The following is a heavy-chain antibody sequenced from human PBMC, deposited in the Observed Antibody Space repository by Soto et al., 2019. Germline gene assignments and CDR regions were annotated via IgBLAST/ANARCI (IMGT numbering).Heavy chain of an antibody. CDR3: ARDLMYPQYYGLDV. V-gene: IGHV4-31*03. CDR2: IHFSGST. CDR1: GGSISSGGHY. J-gene: IGHJ6*02. Sequence: QVQLRESGPGLVKPSQTLSLICTVSGGSISSGGHYWTWIRQHPGKGLEWIGYIHFSGSTYYNPSLQSRLTISVDTSKNQFSLELSSVTAADTAVYYCARDLMYPQYYGLDVWGQGTTVTVSS. D-gene: IGHD2-2*01.